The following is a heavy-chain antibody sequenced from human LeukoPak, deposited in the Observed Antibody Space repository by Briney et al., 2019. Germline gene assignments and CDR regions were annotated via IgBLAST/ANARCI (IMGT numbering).Heavy chain of an antibody. Sequence: GGSLRLSCAASGFIFNNYAMSWVRQAPGKGLEWVSLISRSGNTHYVDSVKGRFTISRDNSKNTLYLQMNSLRPEDTAVYYCATDYDTSASYEVYWGRGTLVTVSS. D-gene: IGHD3-22*01. V-gene: IGHV3-23*01. CDR3: ATDYDTSASYEVY. CDR1: GFIFNNYA. J-gene: IGHJ4*02. CDR2: ISRSGNT.